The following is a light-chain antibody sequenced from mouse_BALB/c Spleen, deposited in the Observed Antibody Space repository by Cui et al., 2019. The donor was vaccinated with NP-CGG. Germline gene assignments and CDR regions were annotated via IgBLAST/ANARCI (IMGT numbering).Light chain of an antibody. CDR3: ALWYSNHWV. Sequence: PVLTQESPLTTSPGETVTLTCRSSTGAVTANNFANWVQEKPDHLFTGLIGGTNNRAPGVPASFSGSLIGDKAALTITGAQTEDEAIYFCALWYSNHWVFGGGTKLTVL. CDR1: TGAVTANNF. CDR2: GTN. V-gene: IGLV1*01. J-gene: IGLJ1*01.